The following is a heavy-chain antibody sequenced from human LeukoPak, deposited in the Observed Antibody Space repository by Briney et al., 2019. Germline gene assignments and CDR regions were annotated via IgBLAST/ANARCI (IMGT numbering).Heavy chain of an antibody. D-gene: IGHD6-25*01. Sequence: SETLSLTCAVYGGSFSGYYWSWIRQPPGKGLEWIGEINHSGSTNYNPSLKSRVTISVDTSKNQFSLKLSSVTAADTAVYYCARGTRGGRLYWYFDLWGRGTLVTVSS. V-gene: IGHV4-34*01. CDR3: ARGTRGGRLYWYFDL. CDR1: GGSFSGYY. CDR2: INHSGST. J-gene: IGHJ2*01.